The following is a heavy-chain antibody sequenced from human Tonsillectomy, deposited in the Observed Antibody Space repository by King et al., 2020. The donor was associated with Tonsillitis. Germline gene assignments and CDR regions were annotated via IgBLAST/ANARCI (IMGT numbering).Heavy chain of an antibody. CDR2: INQDGTEK. CDR3: AAQPEI. Sequence: VQLVESGGGLVQPGGSLRLSCGASGFNFSIYWMSWVRQAPGKGLEWVANINQDGTEKSYVDSVKGRFTISRDNAKKSVYLQMNSLRAEETAVYYCAAQPEIWGQGTMVTVSS. D-gene: IGHD1-14*01. CDR1: GFNFSIYW. J-gene: IGHJ3*02. V-gene: IGHV3-7*03.